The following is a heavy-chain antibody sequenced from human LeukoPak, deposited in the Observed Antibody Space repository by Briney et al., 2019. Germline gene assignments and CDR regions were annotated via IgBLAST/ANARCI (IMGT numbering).Heavy chain of an antibody. V-gene: IGHV3-30-3*01. CDR1: GFTFSSYA. J-gene: IGHJ4*02. CDR2: ISYDGSNK. CDR3: ARVPADY. Sequence: GSLRLSCAASGFTFSSYAMHWVRQAPGKGLEWVAVISYDGSNKYYADSVKGRFTISRDNSKNTLYLQMNSLRAEDTAVYYCARVPADYWGQGTLVTVSS.